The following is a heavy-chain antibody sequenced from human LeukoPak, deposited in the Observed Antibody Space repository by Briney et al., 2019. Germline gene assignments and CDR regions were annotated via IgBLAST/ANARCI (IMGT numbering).Heavy chain of an antibody. D-gene: IGHD2-2*01. V-gene: IGHV4-30-2*01. CDR1: GGSISSGGYS. CDR3: ARGSVGYCSSTSCYRGFDY. CDR2: IYHSGST. J-gene: IGHJ4*02. Sequence: PSQTLSLTCAVSGGSISSGGYSWSWIRQPPGKGLEWIGYIYHSGSTYYNPSLKSRVTISVDRSKNQFSLKLSSVTAADTAVYYCARGSVGYCSSTSCYRGFDYWGQGTLVTVSS.